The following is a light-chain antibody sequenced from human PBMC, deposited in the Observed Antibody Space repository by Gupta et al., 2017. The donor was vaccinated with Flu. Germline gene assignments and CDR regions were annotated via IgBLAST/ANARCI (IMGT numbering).Light chain of an antibody. V-gene: IGKV3-20*01. CDR3: QQYGSSLWT. Sequence: GTLSLAPGERATPSCRASQSVSSSYLAWYQQKPGQAPRLLIYGASSRATGIPDRFSGSGSGTDCTLTISRLEPEDFAVYYCQQYGSSLWTFGQGTKVEIK. CDR2: GAS. CDR1: QSVSSSY. J-gene: IGKJ1*01.